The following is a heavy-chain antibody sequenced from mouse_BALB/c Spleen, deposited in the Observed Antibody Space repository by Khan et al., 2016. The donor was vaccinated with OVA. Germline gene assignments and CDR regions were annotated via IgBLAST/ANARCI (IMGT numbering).Heavy chain of an antibody. CDR1: GYTFTSYW. CDR3: ARIKKIVATYMDY. Sequence: QVQLQQPGAELVKAGASVKMSCKASGYTFTSYWMHWVKQRPGQGLEWFAETNPTNGRTYYTEKFKSKATLTVDKSSSTAYMLLSGPTFEDSAVYYCARIKKIVATYMDYWGQGTTLTVSS. D-gene: IGHD1-1*01. J-gene: IGHJ2*01. V-gene: IGHV1S81*02. CDR2: TNPTNGRT.